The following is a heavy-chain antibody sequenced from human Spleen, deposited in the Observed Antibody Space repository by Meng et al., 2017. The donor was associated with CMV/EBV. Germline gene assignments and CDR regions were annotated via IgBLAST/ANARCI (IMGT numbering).Heavy chain of an antibody. CDR2: ISSSSTYL. J-gene: IGHJ4*02. CDR3: AKGSATGPGRFEF. Sequence: CAASGFTLSPYTMHWVRQTPVKGLEWVSSISSSSTYLYYADSLKGRFTISRDNAKNSLYLLMNSLRVEDTAVYYCAKGSATGPGRFEFWGQGALVTVSS. D-gene: IGHD6-13*01. V-gene: IGHV3-21*01. CDR1: GFTLSPYT.